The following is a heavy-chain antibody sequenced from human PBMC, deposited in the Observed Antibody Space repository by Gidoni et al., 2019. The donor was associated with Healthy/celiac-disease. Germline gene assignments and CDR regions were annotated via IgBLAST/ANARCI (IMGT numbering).Heavy chain of an antibody. CDR1: GFTFSSYG. V-gene: IGHV3-30*18. D-gene: IGHD2-2*01. J-gene: IGHJ4*02. CDR2: ISYDGSNK. CDR3: AKEPYCSSTLCSLDY. Sequence: QVQLVESGGGVVPPGWSLRLSCAASGFTFSSYGMHWVRQAPGKGLEWVAVISYDGSNKYYADSVKGRFTISRDNSKNTLYLQMNSMRAEDTAVYYCAKEPYCSSTLCSLDYWGQGTLVTVSS.